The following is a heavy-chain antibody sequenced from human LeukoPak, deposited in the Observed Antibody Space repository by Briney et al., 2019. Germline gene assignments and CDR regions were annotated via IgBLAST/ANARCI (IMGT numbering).Heavy chain of an antibody. Sequence: GASVKVSCKASGYTLTSYYMHWVRQAPGQGLEWMGIINPSDSSTSYAQKFQGRVTMTRDTSTSTVYMELSSLRSEDTAVYYCAKGTNLRQQLGNWFDPWGQGTLVTVSS. CDR3: AKGTNLRQQLGNWFDP. CDR2: INPSDSST. CDR1: GYTLTSYY. V-gene: IGHV1-46*01. D-gene: IGHD6-13*01. J-gene: IGHJ5*02.